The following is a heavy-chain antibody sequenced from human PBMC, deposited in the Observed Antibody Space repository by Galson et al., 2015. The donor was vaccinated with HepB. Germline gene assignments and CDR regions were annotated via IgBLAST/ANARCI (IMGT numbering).Heavy chain of an antibody. D-gene: IGHD3-10*01. V-gene: IGHV1-18*04. CDR1: GYTFTSYG. Sequence: SVKVSCKASGYTFTSYGISWVRQAPGQGLEWMGWISAYNGNTNYAQKLQGRVTMTTDTSTSTAYMELRSLRSDDTAVYYCARSFPDIWLGGGGGECGMDVWGQGTTVTVSS. CDR3: ARSFPDIWLGGGGGECGMDV. CDR2: ISAYNGNT. J-gene: IGHJ6*02.